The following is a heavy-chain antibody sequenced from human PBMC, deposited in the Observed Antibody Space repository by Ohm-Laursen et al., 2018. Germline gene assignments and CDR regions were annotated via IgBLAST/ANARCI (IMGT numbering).Heavy chain of an antibody. CDR3: ASWSRDSSGYYFAFDI. Sequence: SLRLSCAASGFTFSSYGMHWVRQAPGKGLEWVALISYDGTNKYYADFVKGRFTISRDNAKNTLYLQMNSLRAEDTAVYYCASWSRDSSGYYFAFDIWGQGTMVTVSS. D-gene: IGHD3-22*01. V-gene: IGHV3-30*03. CDR1: GFTFSSYG. CDR2: ISYDGTNK. J-gene: IGHJ3*02.